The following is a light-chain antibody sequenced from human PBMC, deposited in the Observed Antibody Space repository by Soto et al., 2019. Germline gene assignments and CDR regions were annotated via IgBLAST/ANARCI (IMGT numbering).Light chain of an antibody. Sequence: EIVLTQSPGTLSLSPGERATLSCRASQSVPKNYSAWYQQEPGQAPRLLIYDASNRATGIPDRFSGSGSGTDFTLTISRLEPEDFAVYYCHQYASSPQTFGQGTKVEIK. CDR1: QSVPKNY. J-gene: IGKJ1*01. CDR3: HQYASSPQT. V-gene: IGKV3-20*01. CDR2: DAS.